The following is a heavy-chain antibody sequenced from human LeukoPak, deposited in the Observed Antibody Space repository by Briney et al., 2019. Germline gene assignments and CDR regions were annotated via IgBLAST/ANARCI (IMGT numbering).Heavy chain of an antibody. CDR3: ARLRGATVAHNWFDP. D-gene: IGHD6-19*01. J-gene: IGHJ5*02. Sequence: PSETLSLTCTVSGGSISNYFWSWIRQSPGKGLEWIGYIYYTGSTNYNPSLKSRVTISVDTSKNQFSLKLSSVTAADTAVYYCARLRGATVAHNWFDPWGQGTLVTVSS. CDR1: GGSISNYF. V-gene: IGHV4-59*01. CDR2: IYYTGST.